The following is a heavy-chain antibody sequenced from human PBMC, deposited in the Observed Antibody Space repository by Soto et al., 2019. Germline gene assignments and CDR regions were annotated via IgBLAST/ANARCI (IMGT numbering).Heavy chain of an antibody. J-gene: IGHJ5*02. V-gene: IGHV1-3*01. D-gene: IGHD3-10*01. CDR3: AREGLVRGVLRGIRFDP. Sequence: QVQLVQSGAEVKKSGASVKVSCEASGYIFTDYTIHWVRQAPGQRLELMGWINAGNGDTKYSHQFQGRVTFSRDTSASTVYMELSSLGSEDTAGYYCAREGLVRGVLRGIRFDPWGQGTLVTVSS. CDR1: GYIFTDYT. CDR2: INAGNGDT.